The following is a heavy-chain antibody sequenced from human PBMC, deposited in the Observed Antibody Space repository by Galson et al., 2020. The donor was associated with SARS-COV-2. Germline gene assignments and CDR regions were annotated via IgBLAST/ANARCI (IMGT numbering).Heavy chain of an antibody. D-gene: IGHD3-10*02. Sequence: GESLKISCAVSGFTLSIYTMSWVRQAPGKGLEWVSSISTSSDYIYYADSAKGRFTISRDNAKNSLYLVMNSLRAEDTAVYYCVREASWAMFAMDVWGQGTTVTVSS. CDR3: VREASWAMFAMDV. J-gene: IGHJ6*02. CDR2: ISTSSDYI. CDR1: GFTLSIYT. V-gene: IGHV3-21*01.